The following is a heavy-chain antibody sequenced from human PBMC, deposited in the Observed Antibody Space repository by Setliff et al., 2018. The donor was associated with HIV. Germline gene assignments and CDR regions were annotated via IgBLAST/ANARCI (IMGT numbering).Heavy chain of an antibody. V-gene: IGHV7-4-1*01. D-gene: IGHD5-18*01. CDR3: ARKQPWSSGGEAFDI. Sequence: GASVKVSCKASGYTFTSYAMNWVRQAPGQGLEWMGRISTNTGNPTYAQGFTGRFVFLLHTSVSTAYLQIRSLKAEDTDVYYCARKQPWSSGGEAFDIWGQGTMVTVS. CDR1: GYTFTSYA. CDR2: ISTNTGNP. J-gene: IGHJ3*02.